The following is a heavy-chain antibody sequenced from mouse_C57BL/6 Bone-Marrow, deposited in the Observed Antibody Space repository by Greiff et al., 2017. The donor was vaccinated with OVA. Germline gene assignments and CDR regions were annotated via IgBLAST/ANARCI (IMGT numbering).Heavy chain of an antibody. CDR1: GFTFSSYA. CDR2: ISDGGSYT. V-gene: IGHV5-4*03. Sequence: DVMLVESGGGLVKPGGSLKLSCAASGFTFSSYAMSWVRQTPEKRLEWVATISDGGSYTYYPDNVKGRFTISRDNAKNNLYLQMRHLKSEDTAMYYCARAPGTWFAYWGQGTLVTVSA. J-gene: IGHJ3*01. CDR3: ARAPGTWFAY.